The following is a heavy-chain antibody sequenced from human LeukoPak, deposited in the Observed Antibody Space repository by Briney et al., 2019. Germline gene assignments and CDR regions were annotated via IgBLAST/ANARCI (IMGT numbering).Heavy chain of an antibody. Sequence: ASVKVSCTASGYTFTGYYIHWVRQAPGQGLEWMGWINPNNGVTNYAQKFQGRVTMTRDTSISTAYMDLSSLRSDDTAVYYCARHDAYSSGCFGYWGQGTLVTVSS. CDR3: ARHDAYSSGCFGY. CDR1: GYTFTGYY. J-gene: IGHJ4*02. D-gene: IGHD6-19*01. CDR2: INPNNGVT. V-gene: IGHV1-2*02.